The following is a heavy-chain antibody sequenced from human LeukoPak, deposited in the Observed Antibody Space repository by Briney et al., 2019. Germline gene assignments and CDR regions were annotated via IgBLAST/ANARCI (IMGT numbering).Heavy chain of an antibody. V-gene: IGHV3-9*03. J-gene: IGHJ4*02. CDR2: ISWNSGSI. Sequence: GRSLRLSCAASGLTFDDYAMHWVRQAPGKGLEWVSGISWNSGSIGYADSVKGRFTISRDNAKNSLYLQMNSLRAEDMALYYCAKASDYGGPYYFDYWGQGTLVTVSS. CDR3: AKASDYGGPYYFDY. D-gene: IGHD4-23*01. CDR1: GLTFDDYA.